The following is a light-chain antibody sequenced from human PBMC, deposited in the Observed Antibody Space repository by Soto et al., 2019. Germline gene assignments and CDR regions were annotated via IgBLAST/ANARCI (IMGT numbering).Light chain of an antibody. CDR3: QQYGSSPLT. Sequence: EKALTQSPVTLSLSPGERATLSCRASQSVSSNLAWYQQRPGQAPRLLIYGASTRASGVPDRSSGSGSGTEFILTISSLQSEDFAVYYCQQYGSSPLTFGGGTKVDIK. CDR2: GAS. J-gene: IGKJ4*01. CDR1: QSVSSN. V-gene: IGKV3-15*01.